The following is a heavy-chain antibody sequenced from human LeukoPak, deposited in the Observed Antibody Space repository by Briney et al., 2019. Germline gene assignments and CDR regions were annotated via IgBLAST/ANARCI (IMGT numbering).Heavy chain of an antibody. Sequence: ASVKVSCKASGYTFTGYCMHWVRQAPGQGLEWMGWINPNSGGTNYAQKFQGRVTMTRDTSISTAYMELSRLRSDDTAVYYCARYEFDYYDTRRYFDYWGQGTLVTVSS. CDR3: ARYEFDYYDTRRYFDY. CDR2: INPNSGGT. D-gene: IGHD3-22*01. V-gene: IGHV1-2*02. J-gene: IGHJ4*02. CDR1: GYTFTGYC.